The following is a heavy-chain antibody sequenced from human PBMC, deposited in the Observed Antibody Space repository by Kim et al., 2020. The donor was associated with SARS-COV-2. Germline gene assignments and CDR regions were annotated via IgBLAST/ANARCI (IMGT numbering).Heavy chain of an antibody. CDR2: MNPNSGNT. V-gene: IGHV1-8*01. D-gene: IGHD3-10*01. Sequence: ASVKVSCKASGYTFTSYDINWVRQATGQGLEWMGWMNPNSGNTGYAQKFQGRVTMTRNTSISTAYMELSSLRSEDTAVYYCARADGSGSYLNGLVYYYYGMDVWGQGTTVTVSS. CDR3: ARADGSGSYLNGLVYYYYGMDV. J-gene: IGHJ6*02. CDR1: GYTFTSYD.